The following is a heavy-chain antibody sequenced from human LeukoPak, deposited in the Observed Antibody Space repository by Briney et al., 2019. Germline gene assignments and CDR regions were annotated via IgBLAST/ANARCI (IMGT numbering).Heavy chain of an antibody. J-gene: IGHJ4*02. CDR2: INHSGST. Sequence: SETLSLTCTVSGGSISSGSYYWSWIRQPPGKGLEWIGEINHSGSTNYNPSLKSRVTISVDTSKNQFSLKLSSVTAADTAVYYCARIPPTVVTAYYFDYWGQGTLVTVSS. CDR3: ARIPPTVVTAYYFDY. D-gene: IGHD4-23*01. CDR1: GGSISSGSYY. V-gene: IGHV4-39*07.